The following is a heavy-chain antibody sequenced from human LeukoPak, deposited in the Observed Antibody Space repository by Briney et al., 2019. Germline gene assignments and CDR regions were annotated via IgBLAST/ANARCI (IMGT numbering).Heavy chain of an antibody. CDR2: ISADNGDT. CDR3: ASTEIAVAGTGGDYYYYYGMDV. D-gene: IGHD6-13*01. Sequence: ASVKVSCKASGYTFTSYGISWVRQAPGQGLEWMGCISADNGDTNYAQNLQGRVTMTTDTSTSTAYMELRSLRSDDSAVYYCASTEIAVAGTGGDYYYYYGMDVWGQGTTVTVSS. CDR1: GYTFTSYG. V-gene: IGHV1-18*01. J-gene: IGHJ6*02.